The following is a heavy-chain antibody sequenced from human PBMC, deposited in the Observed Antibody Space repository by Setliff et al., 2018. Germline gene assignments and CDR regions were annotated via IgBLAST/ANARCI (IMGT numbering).Heavy chain of an antibody. J-gene: IGHJ6*03. D-gene: IGHD5-18*01. Sequence: SVKVSCKASGGTFRNYGISWVRQAPGQGLEWMGGTIPVFGTTDYSQKFQGRVTIITDESTSTAFMQLSSLRSEDTAVYYCVREGVDTRSSTDYRYYMDVWG. CDR3: VREGVDTRSSTDYRYYMDV. CDR1: GGTFRNYG. V-gene: IGHV1-69*05. CDR2: TIPVFGTT.